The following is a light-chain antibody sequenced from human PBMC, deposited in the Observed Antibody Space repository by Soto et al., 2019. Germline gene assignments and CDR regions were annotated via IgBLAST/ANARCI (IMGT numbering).Light chain of an antibody. CDR2: DVS. CDR1: SSDVGGYNY. CDR3: SSYTSSSTRV. Sequence: QSVLTQPASLSGSPGQSITISCTGTSSDVGGYNYVSWYQQHPGKVPKLMIYDVSNRPSGVSYRFSGSKSGNTASLTISGLQADDEADYYCSSYTSSSTRVFGTGTRSPS. J-gene: IGLJ1*01. V-gene: IGLV2-14*03.